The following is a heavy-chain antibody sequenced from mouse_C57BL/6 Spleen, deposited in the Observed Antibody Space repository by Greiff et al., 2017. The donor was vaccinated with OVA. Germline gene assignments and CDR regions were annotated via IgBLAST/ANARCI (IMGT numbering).Heavy chain of an antibody. CDR3: ARSRTGYDAMDY. CDR2: IHPTSGST. Sequence: QVQLQQPGAELVKPGASVKLSCKASGYTFTSYWMHWVKQRPGQGLEWIGMIHPTSGSTNYNEKFKSKATLTVDKSSSTAYMQLSSLTSEDSAVYYCARSRTGYDAMDYWGQGTSVTVSS. D-gene: IGHD1-1*02. J-gene: IGHJ4*01. V-gene: IGHV1-64*01. CDR1: GYTFTSYW.